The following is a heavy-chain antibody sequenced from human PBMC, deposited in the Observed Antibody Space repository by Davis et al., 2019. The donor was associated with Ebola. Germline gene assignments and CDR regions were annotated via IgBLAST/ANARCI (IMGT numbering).Heavy chain of an antibody. CDR1: GYTFTSYG. V-gene: IGHV1-18*01. CDR3: ARGGSWYIHDAFDI. CDR2: ISAYNGNT. J-gene: IGHJ3*02. D-gene: IGHD6-13*01. Sequence: AASVKVSCKASGYTFTSYGISWVRQAPGQGLEWMGWISAYNGNTNYAQKLQGRVTMTTDTSTSTAYMELSSLRSEDTAVYYCARGGSWYIHDAFDIWGQGTMVTVSS.